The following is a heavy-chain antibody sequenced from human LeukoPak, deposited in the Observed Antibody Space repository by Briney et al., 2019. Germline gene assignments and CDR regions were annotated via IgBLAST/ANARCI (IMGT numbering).Heavy chain of an antibody. CDR2: ISSSSSYI. J-gene: IGHJ4*02. V-gene: IGHV3-21*01. Sequence: GGSLRLSCAASGFTFSSYSMNWVRQAPGKGLEWVSSISSSSSYIYYADSVKGRFTISRDNAKNSLYLQMNSLRAEDTAVYYCARDRCSSTSCLNWGQGTLVTVSS. D-gene: IGHD2-2*01. CDR3: ARDRCSSTSCLN. CDR1: GFTFSSYS.